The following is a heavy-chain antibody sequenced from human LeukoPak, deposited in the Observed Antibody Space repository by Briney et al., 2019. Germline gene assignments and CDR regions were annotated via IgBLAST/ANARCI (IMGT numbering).Heavy chain of an antibody. Sequence: GGSLRLSCAASGFTFSSYWMHWVRQAPGKGLVWVSRINSDGSSTSYADSVKGRFTISRDYAKNTLYLQMNSLRAEDTAVYYCASLSVAYYYYYGMDVWGQGTTVTVSS. V-gene: IGHV3-74*01. J-gene: IGHJ6*02. CDR2: INSDGSST. CDR1: GFTFSSYW. D-gene: IGHD6-25*01. CDR3: ASLSVAYYYYYGMDV.